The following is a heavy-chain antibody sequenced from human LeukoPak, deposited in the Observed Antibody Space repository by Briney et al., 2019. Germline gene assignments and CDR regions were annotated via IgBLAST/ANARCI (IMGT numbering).Heavy chain of an antibody. CDR3: VRGPPYSSSPRWAVDY. V-gene: IGHV4-4*07. CDR1: GGSISTYY. D-gene: IGHD6-6*01. Sequence: SETLSLTCTVSGGSISTYYWSWIRQPAGKGLEWIGRIYTGGNTDYNPSLKSRVTISVDTSKNQFSLKLSSVTAADTAVYYCVRGPPYSSSPRWAVDYWGRGTLVTVSS. CDR2: IYTGGNT. J-gene: IGHJ4*02.